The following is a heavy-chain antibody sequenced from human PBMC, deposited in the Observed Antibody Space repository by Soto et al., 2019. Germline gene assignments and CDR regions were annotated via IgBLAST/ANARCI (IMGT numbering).Heavy chain of an antibody. CDR3: ARYGSGSSRMPFDY. D-gene: IGHD3-10*01. V-gene: IGHV3-48*01. CDR1: GFTFSTYN. CDR2: ISSSSRSI. Sequence: GGSLRLSCAASGFTFSTYNMNWVRQAPGKGLEWVSYISSSSRSIYYADSVKGRFTISRDNAKNSLYLQMNSLRAEDTAVYYCARYGSGSSRMPFDYWGQGTLVTVSS. J-gene: IGHJ4*02.